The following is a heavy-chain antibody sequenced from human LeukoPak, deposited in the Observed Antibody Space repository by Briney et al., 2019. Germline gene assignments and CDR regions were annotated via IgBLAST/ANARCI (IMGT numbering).Heavy chain of an antibody. Sequence: SETLSLTCTVSAGSMSSYYWSWIRQPPGKGLEWIGYIYYSGSTNYNPSLRSRVTMSIDKSKNHFSLKVSSVTAADTAVYYCAGDGYDSSGYSFDYWGQGTLVTVSS. D-gene: IGHD3-22*01. CDR2: IYYSGST. CDR3: AGDGYDSSGYSFDY. V-gene: IGHV4-59*01. J-gene: IGHJ4*02. CDR1: AGSMSSYY.